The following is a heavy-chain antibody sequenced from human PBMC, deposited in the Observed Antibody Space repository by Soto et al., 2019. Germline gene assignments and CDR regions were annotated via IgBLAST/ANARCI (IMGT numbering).Heavy chain of an antibody. CDR2: VTAGGANT. CDR1: GFTFSSYA. CDR3: ARLYSRAYDI. D-gene: IGHD2-15*01. Sequence: EVQLLESGGGLVQPGGSLRLSCAASGFTFSSYAMTWVRQTPGQGLRWVSTVTAGGANTYHADSVTGRFTISRDTSKNTLYLQRNSLRVEDTAIYHCARLYSRAYDIWGQGTRVTVSS. V-gene: IGHV3-23*01. J-gene: IGHJ3*02.